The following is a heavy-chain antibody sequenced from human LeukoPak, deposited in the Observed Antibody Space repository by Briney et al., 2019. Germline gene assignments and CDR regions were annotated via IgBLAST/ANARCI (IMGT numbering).Heavy chain of an antibody. D-gene: IGHD1-1*01. CDR1: AFTFSRYW. CDR3: VRGWQQLGS. J-gene: IGHJ2*01. CDR2: IKHDGSEK. V-gene: IGHV3-7*01. Sequence: GSLRLSCVASAFTFSRYWMTWVRQAPGKGLEWVAHIKHDGSEKYYVDSVKGRFTISRDNAKNSLHLQMNSLRAEDTAVYYCVRGWQQLGSWGRGTLVTVSS.